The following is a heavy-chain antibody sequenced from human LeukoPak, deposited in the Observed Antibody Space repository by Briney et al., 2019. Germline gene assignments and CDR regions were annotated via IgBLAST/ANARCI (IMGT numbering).Heavy chain of an antibody. D-gene: IGHD6-19*01. CDR3: ARMKPGIAVARIGFDI. Sequence: ASVKVSCKASGYTFTGYYMHWVRQAPGQGLEWMGWINPNSGGTNYAQKFQGWVTMTRDTYIRTAYMELSRLRSDDTAVYYCARMKPGIAVARIGFDIWGQGTMVTVSS. J-gene: IGHJ3*02. CDR2: INPNSGGT. V-gene: IGHV1-2*04. CDR1: GYTFTGYY.